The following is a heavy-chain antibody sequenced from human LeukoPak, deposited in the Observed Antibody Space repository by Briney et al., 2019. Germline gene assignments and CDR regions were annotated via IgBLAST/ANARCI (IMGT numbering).Heavy chain of an antibody. J-gene: IGHJ4*02. CDR3: ARDLGSLPYYYDSSGPNGGY. CDR1: GGTSSSYT. Sequence: ASVKVSCKASGGTSSSYTISWVRQAPGQGLEWMGRIIPILGIANYAQKFQGRVTITADKSTSTAYMELSSLRSEDTAVYYCARDLGSLPYYYDSSGPNGGYWGQGTLVTVSS. CDR2: IIPILGIA. D-gene: IGHD3-22*01. V-gene: IGHV1-69*04.